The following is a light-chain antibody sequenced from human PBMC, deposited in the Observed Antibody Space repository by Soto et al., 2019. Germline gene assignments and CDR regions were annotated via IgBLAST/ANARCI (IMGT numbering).Light chain of an antibody. V-gene: IGKV3-20*01. J-gene: IGKJ2*01. CDR3: QQYGSSPRT. CDR1: QSISSSY. CDR2: AAS. Sequence: EIVLTQSPGTLSLSPGERATLSCRASQSISSSYLAWYQQRPGQAPRLLIYAASSRATGIPDRFSGGGSATEFTLTVSRLEPEDFAVYYCQQYGSSPRTFGQGTKLEIK.